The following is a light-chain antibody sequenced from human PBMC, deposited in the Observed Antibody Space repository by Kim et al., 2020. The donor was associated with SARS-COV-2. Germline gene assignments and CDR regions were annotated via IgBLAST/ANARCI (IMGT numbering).Light chain of an antibody. CDR3: QQYYSYPRT. Sequence: ASTGYRVTITCRASQCINSYLAWYQQKPGKAPKLLIYAASTLQSGVPSRFSGSGSGTDFTLTISCLQSEDFATYYCQQYYSYPRTFGQGTKVDIK. V-gene: IGKV1-8*01. CDR2: AAS. CDR1: QCINSY. J-gene: IGKJ1*01.